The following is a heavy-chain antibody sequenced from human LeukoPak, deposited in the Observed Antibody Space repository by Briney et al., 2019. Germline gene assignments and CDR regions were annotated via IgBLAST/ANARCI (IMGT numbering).Heavy chain of an antibody. V-gene: IGHV3-23*01. J-gene: IGHJ4*02. Sequence: HPGGSLRLSCVASGFTFKSYVMNWVRQAPGKGLEWLATIYGSGVSISYADSVKGRFTISRDNSNNTLYLQMNSLRVEDTDIYYCAKDLGWELPAEAYWGQGILVTVSS. D-gene: IGHD1-26*01. CDR1: GFTFKSYV. CDR3: AKDLGWELPAEAY. CDR2: IYGSGVSI.